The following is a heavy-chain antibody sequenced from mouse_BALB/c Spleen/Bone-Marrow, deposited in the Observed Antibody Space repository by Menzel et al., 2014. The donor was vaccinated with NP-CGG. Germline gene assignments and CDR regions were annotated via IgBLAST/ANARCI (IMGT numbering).Heavy chain of an antibody. CDR2: IDPANGNT. Sequence: EVMLVGSGAELVKPGASVKLSCTASGFNIKDTYMHWVKQRPEQGLEWIGRIDPANGNTKYDPKFQGKATITADTSSNTAYLQLSSLTSEDTAVYYCAGDGAYWGQGTLVTVSA. J-gene: IGHJ3*01. CDR3: AGDGAY. CDR1: GFNIKDTY. D-gene: IGHD3-3*01. V-gene: IGHV14-3*02.